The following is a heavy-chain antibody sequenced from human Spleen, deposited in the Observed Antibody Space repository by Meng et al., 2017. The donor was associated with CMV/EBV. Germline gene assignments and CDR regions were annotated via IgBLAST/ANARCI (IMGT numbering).Heavy chain of an antibody. D-gene: IGHD4-17*01. CDR3: ARGVGGDYELPLDY. Sequence: ASVKVSCKASGYTFTGYYLHWVRQAPGQGLEWMGWINPNTGVPNYAQRFQGRLTMTRDTSISTAYLELSRLRVDDTAVYYCARGVGGDYELPLDYWGQGTLVTVSS. CDR2: INPNTGVP. J-gene: IGHJ4*02. CDR1: GYTFTGYY. V-gene: IGHV1-2*02.